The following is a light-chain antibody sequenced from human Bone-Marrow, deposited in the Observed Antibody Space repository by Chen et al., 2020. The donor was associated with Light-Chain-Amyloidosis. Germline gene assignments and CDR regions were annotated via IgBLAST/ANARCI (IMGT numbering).Light chain of an antibody. CDR3: ATWDSSLTVWM. V-gene: IGLV1-51*02. Sequence: QSVLTQPPSVSAAPGQKVTISCSGSNSKLGINYVSWYQQLPGTSPKLLIYENNQRPSEIPARFSGSKAGTSATLGVAGLQTGDEADYYCATWDSSLTVWMFGGGTKLTVL. CDR2: ENN. J-gene: IGLJ3*02. CDR1: NSKLGINY.